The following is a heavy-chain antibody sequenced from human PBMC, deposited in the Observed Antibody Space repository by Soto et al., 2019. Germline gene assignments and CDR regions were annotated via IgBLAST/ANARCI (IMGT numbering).Heavy chain of an antibody. Sequence: GGSLRLSCAASGFTFGDYYMSWIRQAPGKGLEWVSYISSSDNIIYYADSVKGRFTISRDNAKSSLYLQMNSLRAEDTAVYYCARDRGYYDSSGYFDYWGQGTLVTVSS. CDR2: ISSSDNII. J-gene: IGHJ4*02. CDR3: ARDRGYYDSSGYFDY. D-gene: IGHD3-22*01. V-gene: IGHV3-11*01. CDR1: GFTFGDYY.